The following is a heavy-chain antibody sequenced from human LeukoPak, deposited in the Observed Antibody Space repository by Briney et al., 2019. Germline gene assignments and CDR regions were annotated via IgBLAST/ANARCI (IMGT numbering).Heavy chain of an antibody. Sequence: LAASVKVSCKASGGTFSSYAIIWVRQAPGQGLEWMGGIIPIFGTANYAQKFQGRVTITADESTSTAYMELSSLRSEDTAVYYCARFIEDLDADYFQHWGQGTLVTVSS. V-gene: IGHV1-69*13. CDR3: ARFIEDLDADYFQH. CDR1: GGTFSSYA. J-gene: IGHJ1*01. CDR2: IIPIFGTA. D-gene: IGHD3/OR15-3a*01.